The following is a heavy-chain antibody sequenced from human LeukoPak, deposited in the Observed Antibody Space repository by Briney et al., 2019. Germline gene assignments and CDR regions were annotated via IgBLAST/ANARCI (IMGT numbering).Heavy chain of an antibody. CDR1: GYTFTSYG. Sequence: SVKVSCKASGYTFTSYGISWVRQAPGQGLEWMGGIISFFGAAHYIQKFQGRLTITADESTSTAYMELSSLTSEDTAVYYCTRDPSVDYDLLSHWFDPWGQGTLVTVSS. J-gene: IGHJ5*02. CDR2: IISFFGAA. D-gene: IGHD3-9*01. V-gene: IGHV1-69*13. CDR3: TRDPSVDYDLLSHWFDP.